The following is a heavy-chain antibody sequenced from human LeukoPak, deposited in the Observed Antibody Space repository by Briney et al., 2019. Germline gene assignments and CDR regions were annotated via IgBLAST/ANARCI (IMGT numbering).Heavy chain of an antibody. CDR2: IHYSGNT. CDR1: GGSIGSNDYY. J-gene: IGHJ4*02. V-gene: IGHV4-39*02. Sequence: SETLSLTCSVSGGSIGSNDYYWGWIRQPPGKGLQWIGSIHYSGNTYHNPSLGSRVTTSIDMSKNHFSLNLSSVTAADTSVYYCASGRRGTHPFDYWGQGTLVTVSS. D-gene: IGHD3-10*01. CDR3: ASGRRGTHPFDY.